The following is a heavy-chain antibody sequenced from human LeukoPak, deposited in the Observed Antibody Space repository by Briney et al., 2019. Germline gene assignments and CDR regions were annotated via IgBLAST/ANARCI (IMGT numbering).Heavy chain of an antibody. D-gene: IGHD6-13*01. Sequence: GGSLRLSCGASGFXVSSKYISWVRQAPGKGLEWISVFYAGGSACYADSVKGRFTISRDNSKNTLYLQMNSLRAEDTAVYYCARGLYSSSPPDYWGQGTLVTVSS. CDR3: ARGLYSSSPPDY. CDR1: GFXVSSKY. J-gene: IGHJ4*02. CDR2: FYAGGSA. V-gene: IGHV3-53*01.